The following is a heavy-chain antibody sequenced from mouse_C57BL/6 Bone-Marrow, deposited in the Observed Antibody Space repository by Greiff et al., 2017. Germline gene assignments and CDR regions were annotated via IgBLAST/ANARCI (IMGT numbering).Heavy chain of an antibody. CDR3: AREDSYYYGSSWYFDV. V-gene: IGHV3-6*01. CDR1: GYSITSGYY. J-gene: IGHJ1*03. CDR2: ISYDGSN. D-gene: IGHD1-1*01. Sequence: EESGPGLVKPSQSLSLTCSVTGYSITSGYYWNWIRQFPGNKLEWMGYISYDGSNNYNPSLKNRISITRDPSKNQFFLKLNSVTTEDTATYYCAREDSYYYGSSWYFDVWGTGTTVTVSS.